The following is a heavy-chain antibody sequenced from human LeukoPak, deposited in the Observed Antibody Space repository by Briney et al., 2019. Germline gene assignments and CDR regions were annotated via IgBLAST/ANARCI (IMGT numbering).Heavy chain of an antibody. V-gene: IGHV1-46*01. D-gene: IGHD3-3*01. CDR2: INPSGGST. Sequence: ASVKVSCKASGYTFTSYYMHWVRQAPGQGLEWMGIINPSGGSTSYAQKFQGRVTMTRDTSTSTVYMELSSLRSEDTAAYYCARDSSVRDFWSGYLNWFDPWGQGTLVTVSS. J-gene: IGHJ5*02. CDR3: ARDSSVRDFWSGYLNWFDP. CDR1: GYTFTSYY.